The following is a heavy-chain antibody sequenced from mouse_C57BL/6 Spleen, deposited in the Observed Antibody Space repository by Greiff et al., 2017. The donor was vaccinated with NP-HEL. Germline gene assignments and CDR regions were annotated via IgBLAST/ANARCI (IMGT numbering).Heavy chain of an antibody. Sequence: EVMLVESGGDLVKPGGSLKLSCAASGFTFSSYGMSWVRQTPDKRLEWVATISSGGSYTYYPDSVKGRFTISRDNAKNTLYLQMSSLKSEDTAMYYCARQDDYDGAMDYWGQGTSVTVSS. CDR1: GFTFSSYG. CDR3: ARQDDYDGAMDY. CDR2: ISSGGSYT. J-gene: IGHJ4*01. V-gene: IGHV5-6*02. D-gene: IGHD2-4*01.